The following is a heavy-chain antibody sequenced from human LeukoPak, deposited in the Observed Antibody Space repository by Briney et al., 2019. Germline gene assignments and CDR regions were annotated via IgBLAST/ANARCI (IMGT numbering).Heavy chain of an antibody. J-gene: IGHJ4*02. CDR1: GGSISSYY. Sequence: SETLSLTCTVSGGSISSYYWSWIRQPPGKGLEWIGYIYYSGSTNYNPSLKSRVTISVDTSKNQFSLKLSSVSAADTAVYYCARVEYYDSSGYYVDYWGQGTLVTVSS. V-gene: IGHV4-59*01. CDR2: IYYSGST. D-gene: IGHD3-22*01. CDR3: ARVEYYDSSGYYVDY.